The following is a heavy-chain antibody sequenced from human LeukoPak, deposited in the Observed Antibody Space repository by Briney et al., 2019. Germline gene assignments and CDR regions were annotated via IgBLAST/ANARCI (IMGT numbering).Heavy chain of an antibody. Sequence: ASVTVSCKASGGTFSSYAISWVRQAPGQGLEWMGGIIPIFGTANYAQKFQGRVTITTDESTSAAYMELSSLRSEDTAVYYCARERGSSWSDNWFDPWGQGTLVTVSS. J-gene: IGHJ5*02. CDR2: IIPIFGTA. V-gene: IGHV1-69*05. D-gene: IGHD6-13*01. CDR1: GGTFSSYA. CDR3: ARERGSSWSDNWFDP.